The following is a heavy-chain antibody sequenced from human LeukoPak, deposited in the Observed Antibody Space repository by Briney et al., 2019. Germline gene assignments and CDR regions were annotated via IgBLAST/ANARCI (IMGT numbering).Heavy chain of an antibody. Sequence: GGSLRLSCAASGFTFSSYEMNWVRQAPGKGLEWVSYISSSGSTIYYADSVKGRFTISRDNSKNTLYLQMTSLRAEDTALYYCAKGNNAYGTFDYWGQGTLVTVSS. CDR1: GFTFSSYE. V-gene: IGHV3-48*03. CDR3: AKGNNAYGTFDY. J-gene: IGHJ4*02. CDR2: ISSSGSTI. D-gene: IGHD5-12*01.